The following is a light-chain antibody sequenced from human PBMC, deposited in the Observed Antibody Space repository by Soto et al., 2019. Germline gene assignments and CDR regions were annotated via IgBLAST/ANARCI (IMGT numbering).Light chain of an antibody. J-gene: IGKJ4*01. CDR1: QSISGRY. V-gene: IGKV3-20*01. CDR3: QQYGSSPLT. Sequence: ETVLTQSPGTLSLSPGERASLSCRASQSISGRYLAWYQQKPGQAPRLLIYDASSRATGIPDRFSGSGSGTDFILTISRLEPEDVAVYYCQQYGSSPLTFGGATKVEIK. CDR2: DAS.